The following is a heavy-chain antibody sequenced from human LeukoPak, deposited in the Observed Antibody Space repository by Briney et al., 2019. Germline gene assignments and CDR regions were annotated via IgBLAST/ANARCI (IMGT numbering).Heavy chain of an antibody. CDR1: GGSISSGSDY. V-gene: IGHV4-61*02. Sequence: SETLSLTCTVSGGSISSGSDYWSWIRQSAGKGLEWIGRIYSTGPTIYNPSLRSLVTISMDTSKNQFSLRLSSVTAADTAVYFCARERNCGGLGRVLSSAFDLWGQGTLVTVSS. D-gene: IGHD7-27*01. J-gene: IGHJ3*01. CDR2: IYSTGPT. CDR3: ARERNCGGLGRVLSSAFDL.